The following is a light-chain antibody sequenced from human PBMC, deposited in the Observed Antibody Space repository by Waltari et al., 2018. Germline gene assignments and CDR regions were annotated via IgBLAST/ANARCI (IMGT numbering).Light chain of an antibody. V-gene: IGLV8-61*01. CDR3: SLYMAQGTWV. J-gene: IGLJ3*02. CDR2: TAT. Sequence: QNVVTQEPSLSVSPGGPATLTSGLTSGSVSLSYYPSCYPQTPGLSPSTLIYTATVLSSGVPARFSGSIVGNKAALTITGAQPEDESDYYCSLYMAQGTWVFGGGTKLTVL. CDR1: SGSVSLSYY.